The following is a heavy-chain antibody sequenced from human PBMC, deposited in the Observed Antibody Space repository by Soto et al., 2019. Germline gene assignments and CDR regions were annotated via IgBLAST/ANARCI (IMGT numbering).Heavy chain of an antibody. CDR3: AAGPIVGATRGFDY. CDR2: IVVGSGNT. D-gene: IGHD1-26*01. J-gene: IGHJ4*02. CDR1: GFTFTSSA. Sequence: SVKVSCKASGFTFTSSAVQWVRQARGQRLEWIGWIVVGSGNTNYAQKFRERVTITRDMSTSTAYMELSSLRSEDTAVYYCAAGPIVGATRGFDYWHQGTLVTV. V-gene: IGHV1-58*01.